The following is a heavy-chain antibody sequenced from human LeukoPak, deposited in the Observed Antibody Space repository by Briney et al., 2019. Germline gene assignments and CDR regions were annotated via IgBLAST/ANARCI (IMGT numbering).Heavy chain of an antibody. CDR3: AREAAQGPYYFDY. CDR1: GFTFSNAW. D-gene: IGHD6-6*01. Sequence: GGSLRLSCAASGFTFSNAWMSWVRQAPGKGLEWVGRIKSKTDGGTTDYAAPVKGRFTISRDDSKNTLYLQMNSLRAEDTAVYYCAREAAQGPYYFDYWGQGTLVTVSS. J-gene: IGHJ4*02. V-gene: IGHV3-15*01. CDR2: IKSKTDGGTT.